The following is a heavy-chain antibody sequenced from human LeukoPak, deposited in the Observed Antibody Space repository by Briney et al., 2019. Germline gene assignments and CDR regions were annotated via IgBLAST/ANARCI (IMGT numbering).Heavy chain of an antibody. CDR1: GFTFSSYS. J-gene: IGHJ5*02. V-gene: IGHV3-48*04. D-gene: IGHD3-16*02. CDR2: ISSSSSTI. CDR3: ARSRLGELSVNWFDP. Sequence: GGSLRLSCAASGFTFSSYSMNWVRQAPGKGLEWVSYISSSSSTIYYADSVKGRFTISRDNAKNSLYLQMNSLRAEDTAVYYCARSRLGELSVNWFDPWGQGTLVTVSS.